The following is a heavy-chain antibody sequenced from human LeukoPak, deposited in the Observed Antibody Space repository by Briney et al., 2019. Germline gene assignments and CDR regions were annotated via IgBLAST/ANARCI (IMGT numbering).Heavy chain of an antibody. CDR2: IYYSRST. J-gene: IGHJ4*02. D-gene: IGHD5-24*01. Sequence: SETLSLTCTVSGGSISSYYWSWIRQPPGKGLEWIGYIYYSRSTNYNPSLKSRVTISVDTSKNQFSLKLSSVTAADTAVYYCARGMAPDYFDYWGQGTLVTVSS. CDR1: GGSISSYY. V-gene: IGHV4-59*01. CDR3: ARGMAPDYFDY.